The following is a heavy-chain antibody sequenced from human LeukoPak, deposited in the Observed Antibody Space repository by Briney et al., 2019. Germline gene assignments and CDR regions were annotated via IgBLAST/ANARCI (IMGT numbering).Heavy chain of an antibody. J-gene: IGHJ3*02. CDR2: FSAYNGNT. Sequence: GASVKVSCKASGYTFTSYGISWVRQAPGQGLEWMGWFSAYNGNTNYAQKLQGRVTMTADTSTSTAYMELRSLRSDDTAVYYCARVCSWSRRCAFDIWGQGTMVTVSS. CDR3: ARVCSWSRRCAFDI. V-gene: IGHV1-18*01. D-gene: IGHD6-13*01. CDR1: GYTFTSYG.